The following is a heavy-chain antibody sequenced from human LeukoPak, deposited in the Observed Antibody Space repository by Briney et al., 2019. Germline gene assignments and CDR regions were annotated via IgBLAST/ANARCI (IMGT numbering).Heavy chain of an antibody. J-gene: IGHJ3*02. D-gene: IGHD2-21*02. V-gene: IGHV1-69*13. Sequence: SVKVSCKASGGTFSSYAISWVRQAPGQGLEWMGGIIPIFGTANYAQKFQGRVTITADESTSTAYMELSSLRSEDTAVYYCAREPYCGADCYSEIDAFDIWGQGTMVTVSS. CDR3: AREPYCGADCYSEIDAFDI. CDR1: GGTFSSYA. CDR2: IIPIFGTA.